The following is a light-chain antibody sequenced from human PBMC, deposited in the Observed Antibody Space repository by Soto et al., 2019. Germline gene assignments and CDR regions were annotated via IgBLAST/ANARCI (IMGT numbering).Light chain of an antibody. CDR1: SSNIGSNT. CDR2: GNN. V-gene: IGLV1-44*01. J-gene: IGLJ3*02. Sequence: QSVLTQPPSASGTPGQRVTISCSGSSSNIGSNTVNWYQQLPGTAPKLLIYGNNQRPSGVPDRFSGSESGTSASLAISGLQSEDEADYYCAAWHDSLNGWVFGGGTKLTVL. CDR3: AAWHDSLNGWV.